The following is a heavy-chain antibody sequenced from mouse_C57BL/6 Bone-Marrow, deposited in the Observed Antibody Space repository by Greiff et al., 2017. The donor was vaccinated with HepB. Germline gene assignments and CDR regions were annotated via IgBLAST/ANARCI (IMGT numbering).Heavy chain of an antibody. Sequence: VHVKQSGAELVRPGASVKLSCTASGFNIKDDYMHWVKQRPEQGLEWIGWIDPENGDTEYASKFQGKATITADTSSNTAYLQLSSLTSEDTAVYYCTAGSHFDYWGQGTTLTVSS. D-gene: IGHD1-1*01. CDR3: TAGSHFDY. CDR2: IDPENGDT. J-gene: IGHJ2*01. CDR1: GFNIKDDY. V-gene: IGHV14-4*01.